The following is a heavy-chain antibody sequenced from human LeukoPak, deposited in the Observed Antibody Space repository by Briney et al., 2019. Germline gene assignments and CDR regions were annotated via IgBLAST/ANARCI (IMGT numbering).Heavy chain of an antibody. CDR1: GGSISSYY. J-gene: IGHJ5*02. Sequence: SETLSLTCTVSGGSISSYYWSWIRQPPGKGLEWIGYIYYSGGANYNPPLKSRVTISVDTSKNQFSLKLSSVTTADTAVYYCARYSDNWFDPWGQGTLVTVSS. CDR3: ARYSDNWFDP. V-gene: IGHV4-59*01. D-gene: IGHD6-13*01. CDR2: IYYSGGA.